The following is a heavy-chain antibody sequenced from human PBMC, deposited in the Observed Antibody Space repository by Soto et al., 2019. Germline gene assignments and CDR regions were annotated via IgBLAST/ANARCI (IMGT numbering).Heavy chain of an antibody. Sequence: PGGSLRLSCAASGFTFSSYAMSWVRQAPGKGLEWVSAISGSGGSTYYADSVKGRFTISRDNSKNTLYLQMNSLRAEDTAVYYCAKDLDYYDSTEVHFDYWGQGTLVTVSS. CDR2: ISGSGGST. CDR1: GFTFSSYA. J-gene: IGHJ4*02. V-gene: IGHV3-23*01. CDR3: AKDLDYYDSTEVHFDY. D-gene: IGHD3-22*01.